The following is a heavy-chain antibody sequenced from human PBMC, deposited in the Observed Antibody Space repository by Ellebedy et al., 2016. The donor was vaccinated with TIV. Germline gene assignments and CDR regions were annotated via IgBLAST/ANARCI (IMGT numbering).Heavy chain of an antibody. Sequence: PGGSLRLSCKGSGYSFTSYWISWVRQMPGKGLEWMGRIDPSDSYTNYSPSFQGHVTISADKSISTAYLQWSSLKASDTAMYYCARVMVVPAAMPDYWGQGTLVTVSS. CDR1: GYSFTSYW. D-gene: IGHD2-2*01. V-gene: IGHV5-10-1*01. CDR3: ARVMVVPAAMPDY. J-gene: IGHJ4*02. CDR2: IDPSDSYT.